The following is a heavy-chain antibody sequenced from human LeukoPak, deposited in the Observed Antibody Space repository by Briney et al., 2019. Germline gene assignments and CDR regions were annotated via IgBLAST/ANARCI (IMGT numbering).Heavy chain of an antibody. CDR2: ISWNSGSI. Sequence: GGSLRLSCAASGFTFDDYAMHWVRQAPGKGLEWVSGISWNSGSIGYADSVKGRFTISRDNAKNSLYLQMNSPRAEDTALYYCAKDMVNYGSGSYYGADYWGQGTLVTVSS. J-gene: IGHJ4*02. V-gene: IGHV3-9*01. CDR3: AKDMVNYGSGSYYGADY. CDR1: GFTFDDYA. D-gene: IGHD3-10*01.